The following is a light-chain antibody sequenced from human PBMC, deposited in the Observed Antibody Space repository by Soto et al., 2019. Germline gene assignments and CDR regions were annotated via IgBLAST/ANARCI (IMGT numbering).Light chain of an antibody. CDR3: QSSDNSGISVL. J-gene: IGLJ3*02. CDR2: KDS. Sequence: SYELTQPPSVSVSPGQTARITCSGDALAKQYAYWYRQKPGQAPVLMIYKDSERPSGIPERVSGSSSGTTVMLTISRVQEEDEADYYCQSSDNSGISVLFGGGTQLTVL. V-gene: IGLV3-25*03. CDR1: ALAKQY.